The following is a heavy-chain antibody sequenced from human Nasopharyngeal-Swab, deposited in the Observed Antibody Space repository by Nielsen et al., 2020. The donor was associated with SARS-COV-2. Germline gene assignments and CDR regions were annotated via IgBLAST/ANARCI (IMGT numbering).Heavy chain of an antibody. V-gene: IGHV5-51*01. Sequence: GESLKISCMASGYSFVNHWIGWVRQTPGKGLEWMGMVYPGNSEVAYSPPFQGQVTISADKSINTAYLQWRSLKPSDTAIYFCARRAARDGFNYEVDPWGQGTLVTVSS. CDR1: GYSFVNHW. D-gene: IGHD5-24*01. CDR3: ARRAARDGFNYEVDP. J-gene: IGHJ5*01. CDR2: VYPGNSEV.